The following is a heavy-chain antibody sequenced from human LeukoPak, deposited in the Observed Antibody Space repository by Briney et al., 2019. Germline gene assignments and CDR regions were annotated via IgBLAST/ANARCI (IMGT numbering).Heavy chain of an antibody. J-gene: IGHJ4*02. Sequence: HPGRSLRLSCAASGFTFTSYGTHWVRQAPGKGLEWVAVISYDGSNKYYADSVKGRFTISRDNSKNTLYLQMNSLRAEDTAVYYCAKGHYDYWGQGTLVTVSS. CDR3: AKGHYDY. CDR1: GFTFTSYG. V-gene: IGHV3-30*18. CDR2: ISYDGSNK.